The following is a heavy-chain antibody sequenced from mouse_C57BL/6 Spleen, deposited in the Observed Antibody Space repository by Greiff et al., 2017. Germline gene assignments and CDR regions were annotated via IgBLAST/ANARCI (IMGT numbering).Heavy chain of an antibody. CDR1: GYTFTSYW. D-gene: IGHD1-1*01. V-gene: IGHV1-64*01. CDR3: ATGSSYGAMDY. J-gene: IGHJ4*01. CDR2: IHPNSGST. Sequence: QVQLQQSGAELVKPGASVKLSCKASGYTFTSYWMHWVKQRPGQGLEWIGMIHPNSGSTNYNEKFKSKATLTVDKSSSTAYMQLSSLTSEDSAVYYCATGSSYGAMDYWGQGTSVTVSS.